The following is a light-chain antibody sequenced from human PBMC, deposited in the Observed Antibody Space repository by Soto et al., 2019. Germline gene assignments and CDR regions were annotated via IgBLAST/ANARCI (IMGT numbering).Light chain of an antibody. Sequence: DIQMTQSPSTLSASVGDRVTITCRASQSISSWLAWYQQKPGKAPKLLIYDASSLESGVPSRFSGSGAGTEFTLTISSLQPDDFATDYCQQYNSYSIYTVGQGPKLEIK. V-gene: IGKV1-5*01. J-gene: IGKJ2*01. CDR2: DAS. CDR3: QQYNSYSIYT. CDR1: QSISSW.